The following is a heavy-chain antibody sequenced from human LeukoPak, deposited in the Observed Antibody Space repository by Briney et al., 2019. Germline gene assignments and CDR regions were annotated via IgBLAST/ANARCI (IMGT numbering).Heavy chain of an antibody. D-gene: IGHD4-23*01. J-gene: IGHJ3*02. CDR1: GFTFDDYG. CDR2: INWSGGST. Sequence: GGSLRLSCAASGFTFDDYGMSWVRQAPEKGLEWVSGINWSGGSTGYADSVKGRFTISRDNAKNSLYLQMNSLRDEDTAVYYCARDTLLYGNSPDAFDIWGQGTMVTVSS. V-gene: IGHV3-20*04. CDR3: ARDTLLYGNSPDAFDI.